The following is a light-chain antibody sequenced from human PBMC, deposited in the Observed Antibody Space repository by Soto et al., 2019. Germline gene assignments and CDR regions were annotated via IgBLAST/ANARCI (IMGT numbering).Light chain of an antibody. Sequence: DIQLTQSPSFLSASVGDRVTITCRTSQDISSYLAWYQQKPGKAPQLLISAASTLQCGVPSRFSGSGSGTEFTLTISSLQPEDFATYYCQQLKSYPLSFGGGTKVEI. V-gene: IGKV1-9*01. J-gene: IGKJ4*01. CDR3: QQLKSYPLS. CDR2: AAS. CDR1: QDISSY.